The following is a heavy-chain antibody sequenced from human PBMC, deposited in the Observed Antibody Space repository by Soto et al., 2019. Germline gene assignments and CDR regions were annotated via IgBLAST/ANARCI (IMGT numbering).Heavy chain of an antibody. V-gene: IGHV3-33*01. Sequence: PGGSLRLSCAASGFTFSSYGMHWVRQAPGKGLEWVAVIWYDGSNKYYADSVKGRFTISRGNSKNTLYLQMNSLRAEDTAVYYCARGVDYYDSSGYLLDRFGYWGQGTLVTVSS. D-gene: IGHD3-22*01. CDR1: GFTFSSYG. CDR3: ARGVDYYDSSGYLLDRFGY. J-gene: IGHJ4*02. CDR2: IWYDGSNK.